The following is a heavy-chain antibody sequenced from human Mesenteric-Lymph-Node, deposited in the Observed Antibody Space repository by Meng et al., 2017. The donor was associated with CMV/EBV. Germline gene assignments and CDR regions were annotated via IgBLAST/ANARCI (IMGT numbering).Heavy chain of an antibody. J-gene: IGHJ4*02. V-gene: IGHV3-48*04. CDR1: GFTFSSYS. CDR3: AREELRFLEGKSPLDY. D-gene: IGHD3-3*01. Sequence: LSLTCAASGFTFSSYSMNWVRQAPGKGLEWVSYISSSSNTIYYADSVKGRFTISRDNAKNSLYLQMNSLRAEDTAVYYCAREELRFLEGKSPLDYWGQGTLVTVSS. CDR2: ISSSSNTI.